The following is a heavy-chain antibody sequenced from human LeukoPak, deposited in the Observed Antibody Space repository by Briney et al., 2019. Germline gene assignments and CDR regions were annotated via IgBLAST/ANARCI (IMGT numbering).Heavy chain of an antibody. D-gene: IGHD5-18*01. CDR3: ARVKGYSYGLYYFDY. V-gene: IGHV4-59*02. Sequence: PSETLSLTCIVSGGSVSGYYWSWIRRPPGKGLEWIGYIHYSGSTNYNPSLKSRVTISVDTSKNQFSLKLSSVTAADTAVYYCARVKGYSYGLYYFDYWGQGTLVTVSS. J-gene: IGHJ4*02. CDR1: GGSVSGYY. CDR2: IHYSGST.